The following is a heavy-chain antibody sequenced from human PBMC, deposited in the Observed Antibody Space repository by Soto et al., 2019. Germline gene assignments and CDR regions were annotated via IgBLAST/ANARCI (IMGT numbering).Heavy chain of an antibody. D-gene: IGHD2-15*01. CDR2: LFYSGGT. J-gene: IGHJ4*02. CDR1: GDSISTSNYY. V-gene: IGHV4-39*07. Sequence: TLSLTCSVSGDSISTSNYYWGWIRQPPGKGLEWIGHLFYSGGTYYNPSLKSRVSISVDTSKNEFSLKLTSITAADTAIYFCAKDQASGQGSFDSWGQGTLVTVSS. CDR3: AKDQASGQGSFDS.